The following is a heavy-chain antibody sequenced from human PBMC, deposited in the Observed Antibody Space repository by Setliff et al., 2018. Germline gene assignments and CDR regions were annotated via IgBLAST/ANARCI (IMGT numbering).Heavy chain of an antibody. Sequence: PSETLSLTCTVSGGSISRSSYYWNWIRQPPGKGLEWIGYIYFSGSTYYNPSLKSRVTLSLDTSKNQFSLKLRSVTAADTAVYYCARLGGLLVATMPFDYWGQGTLVTVSS. V-gene: IGHV4-30-4*08. CDR1: GGSISRSSYY. CDR2: IYFSGST. D-gene: IGHD5-12*01. J-gene: IGHJ4*02. CDR3: ARLGGLLVATMPFDY.